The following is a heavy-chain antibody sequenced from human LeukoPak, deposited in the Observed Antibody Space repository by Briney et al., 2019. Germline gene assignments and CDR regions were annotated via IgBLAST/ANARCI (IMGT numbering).Heavy chain of an antibody. CDR2: ISGSGSIS. CDR1: GFTFTNYA. J-gene: IGHJ3*02. D-gene: IGHD1-26*01. Sequence: QPGGSLRLSCTASGFTFTNYAMNWVRQAPGKGLEWVSTISGSGSISYYADSVKGRFTISRDDSKNTLYLQMNSLRADDTAVYYCAEKGGRAFDIWGQGTMVTVSS. CDR3: AEKGGRAFDI. V-gene: IGHV3-23*01.